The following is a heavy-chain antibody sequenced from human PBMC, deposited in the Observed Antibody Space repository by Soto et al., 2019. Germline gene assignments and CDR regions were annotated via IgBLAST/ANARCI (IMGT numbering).Heavy chain of an antibody. CDR3: AKGALSLGYFSSTSGYARYYYDLDV. D-gene: IGHD2-2*01. Sequence: GGSLRLSCTASGVTFKIYAMTWVRQAPGKGLEWVSAISGSGGSTYSADSVKGRFTISRDNSKNTLYLQMNSLRAEDTAVYYCAKGALSLGYFSSTSGYARYYYDLDVWGKGTTVTGSS. CDR2: ISGSGGST. V-gene: IGHV3-23*01. CDR1: GVTFKIYA. J-gene: IGHJ6*03.